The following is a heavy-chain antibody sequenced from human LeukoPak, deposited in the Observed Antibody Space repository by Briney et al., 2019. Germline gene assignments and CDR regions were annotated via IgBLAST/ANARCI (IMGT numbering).Heavy chain of an antibody. CDR2: IYHSGST. CDR1: GYSISSGYY. CDR3: ARQLVPARSNWFDP. D-gene: IGHD6-13*01. V-gene: IGHV4-38-2*01. Sequence: SETLSLTCAVSGYSISSGYYWGWIRQPPGKGLEWIGSIYHSGSTYYNPSLKSRVTISVDTSKNQFSLKLSSVTAADTAVYYCARQLVPARSNWFDPWDRGTMVTVSS. J-gene: IGHJ5*02.